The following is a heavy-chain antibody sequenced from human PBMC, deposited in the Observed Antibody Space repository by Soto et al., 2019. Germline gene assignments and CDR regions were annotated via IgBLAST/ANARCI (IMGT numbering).Heavy chain of an antibody. CDR2: IWYDGSNK. CDR3: ARSKLELWPDDY. J-gene: IGHJ4*02. Sequence: QVQLVESGGGVVQPGRSLRLSCAASGFTFSSYGMHWVRQAPGKGLEWVAVIWYDGSNKYYADSVKGRFTISRDNSKNTLYLQMNSLRAEDTAVYYCARSKLELWPDDYWGQGTLVTVSS. D-gene: IGHD1-7*01. V-gene: IGHV3-33*01. CDR1: GFTFSSYG.